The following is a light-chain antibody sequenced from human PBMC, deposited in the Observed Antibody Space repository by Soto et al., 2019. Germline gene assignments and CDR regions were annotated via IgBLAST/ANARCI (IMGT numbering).Light chain of an antibody. CDR3: QKYNSAPGT. Sequence: DIQMTQSPSSLSASVGDRVTIPCRASQGISNYLAWYQQKPGKVPKLLIYAASTLQSGVPSRFSGSGSGTDFTLTISSLQPEVVATYCCQKYNSAPGTFGQGTKVEIK. J-gene: IGKJ1*01. V-gene: IGKV1-27*01. CDR2: AAS. CDR1: QGISNY.